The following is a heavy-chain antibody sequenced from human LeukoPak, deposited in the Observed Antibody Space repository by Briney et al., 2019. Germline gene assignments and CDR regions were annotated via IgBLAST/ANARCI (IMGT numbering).Heavy chain of an antibody. CDR1: GDSFSNSY. D-gene: IGHD6-6*01. CDR3: ARSKGIAPPGGYGMDV. V-gene: IGHV4-59*01. Sequence: PSETLSLTCTVSGDSFSNSYWSWIRQPPGKGLEWIAYIYDSVSTNYHPALKSRVTISVDTSKNQLSLNLMSVTAADTAVYYCARSKGIAPPGGYGMDVWGQGTTVTVSS. J-gene: IGHJ6*02. CDR2: IYDSVST.